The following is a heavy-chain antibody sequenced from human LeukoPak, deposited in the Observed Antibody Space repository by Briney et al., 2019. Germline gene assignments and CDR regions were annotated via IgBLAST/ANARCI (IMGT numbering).Heavy chain of an antibody. CDR1: GGSISSTSYY. V-gene: IGHV4-39*01. D-gene: IGHD4-23*01. Sequence: PSETLSLTCTVSGGSISSTSYYWAWIRQPPGRGLDWIGSIYYSGNTNYNPSLKSRVSISVDTSKNQFSLKLSSVTAADTAVYYCARRRTATVDFDYWGQGTLVTVSS. J-gene: IGHJ4*02. CDR2: IYYSGNT. CDR3: ARRRTATVDFDY.